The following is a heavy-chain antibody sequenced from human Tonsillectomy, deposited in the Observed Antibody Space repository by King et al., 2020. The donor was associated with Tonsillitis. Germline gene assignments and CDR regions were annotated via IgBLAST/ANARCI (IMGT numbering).Heavy chain of an antibody. J-gene: IGHJ4*02. CDR2: ISGSGGST. CDR1: GFTFSSYA. V-gene: IGHV3-23*04. CDR3: AKEFIAAASNTLGYFDY. D-gene: IGHD6-13*01. Sequence: VQLVESGGGLVQPGGSLRVSCSASGFTFSSYAMSWGRQAPGKGLEWVSAISGSGGSTYYADSVKVRFTISRDNSKNTLYLQVNSLRAEDTAVYYCAKEFIAAASNTLGYFDYWGQGTLVTVSS.